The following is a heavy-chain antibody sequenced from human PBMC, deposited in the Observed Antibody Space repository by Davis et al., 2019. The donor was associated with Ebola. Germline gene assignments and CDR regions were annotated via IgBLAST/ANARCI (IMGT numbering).Heavy chain of an antibody. Sequence: SETLSLTCTVSGGSISSGGYYWSWIRQHPGKGLEWIGYIYYSGSTYYNPSLNSRVTISVDTTKNQFSLKLSSVTAANASVYYCARSLASVWLLPDAFDIWGQGTLVTVSS. CDR2: IYYSGST. V-gene: IGHV4-31*03. J-gene: IGHJ3*02. CDR1: GGSISSGGYY. D-gene: IGHD3-22*01. CDR3: ARSLASVWLLPDAFDI.